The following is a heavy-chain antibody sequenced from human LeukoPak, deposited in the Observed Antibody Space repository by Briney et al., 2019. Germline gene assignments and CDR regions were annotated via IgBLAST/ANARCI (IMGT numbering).Heavy chain of an antibody. Sequence: SETLSLTCTVSGGSISSYYWSWIRQPPGKGLEWIGYIYYSGSTNYNPSLKSRVTISVDTSKNPFSLKLSSVTAADTAVYYCARDSSDSSGHPTFFDLWGRGTLVTVSS. J-gene: IGHJ2*01. CDR2: IYYSGST. CDR3: ARDSSDSSGHPTFFDL. D-gene: IGHD3-22*01. CDR1: GGSISSYY. V-gene: IGHV4-59*01.